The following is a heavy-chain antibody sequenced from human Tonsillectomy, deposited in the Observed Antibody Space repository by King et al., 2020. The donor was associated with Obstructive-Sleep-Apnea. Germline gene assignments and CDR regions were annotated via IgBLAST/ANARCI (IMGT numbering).Heavy chain of an antibody. D-gene: IGHD3-10*01. V-gene: IGHV1-69*10. Sequence: QLVQSGAEVKKPGSSVKVSCKASGGTFSSYAISWVRQAPGQGLDLMGGIIPILGIANYSQKFQGRVTITADKSTSTAYMELSSLRAEDTAVYYCARRVNYYGSGSYYLDYWGQGTLVTVSS. CDR1: GGTFSSYA. CDR2: IIPILGIA. CDR3: ARRVNYYGSGSYYLDY. J-gene: IGHJ4*02.